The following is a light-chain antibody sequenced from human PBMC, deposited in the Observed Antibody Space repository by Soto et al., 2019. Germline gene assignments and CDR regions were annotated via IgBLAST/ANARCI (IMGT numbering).Light chain of an antibody. CDR2: DTS. Sequence: DIVMTQSPATLSVSPGERATLSCRASQSVNSYLAWYQQKPGQAPRLLIHDTSTRATGIPARFSASGSGTEFTLTIRSLQSEDLACYVCQQYNSWPLTFGPGTKVDI. CDR1: QSVNSY. J-gene: IGKJ3*01. V-gene: IGKV3D-15*01. CDR3: QQYNSWPLT.